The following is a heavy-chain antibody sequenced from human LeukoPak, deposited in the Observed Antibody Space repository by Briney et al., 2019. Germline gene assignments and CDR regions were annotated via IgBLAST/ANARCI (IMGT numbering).Heavy chain of an antibody. CDR1: GYTFTNYG. CDR3: ARDDLDCRGGTCYPDNY. J-gene: IGHJ4*02. V-gene: IGHV1-18*01. CDR2: ISGYNGNT. Sequence: ASMKVSCKPSGYTFTNYGISWVRQAPGQGLEWMGWISGYNGNTNYAERLQGRVTMTTDIGTRTADMELRDLRSDDTAFYYCARDDLDCRGGTCYPDNYWGQGTLVAVSA. D-gene: IGHD2-15*01.